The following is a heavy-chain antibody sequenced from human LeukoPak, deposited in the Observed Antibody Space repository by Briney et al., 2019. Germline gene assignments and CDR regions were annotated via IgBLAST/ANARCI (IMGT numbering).Heavy chain of an antibody. D-gene: IGHD6-19*01. CDR3: ACKGGGGWYYFDY. CDR2: ISGSGGST. J-gene: IGHJ4*02. CDR1: GFTFSNYA. V-gene: IGHV3-23*01. Sequence: PGGSLRLSCAASGFTFSNYAMTWVRQAPGKGLEWVSGISGSGGSTNFADSVKGRFTISRDNSNNTLYLQMNSLRVEDTAVYYCACKGGGGWYYFDYWGQGTLVTGSS.